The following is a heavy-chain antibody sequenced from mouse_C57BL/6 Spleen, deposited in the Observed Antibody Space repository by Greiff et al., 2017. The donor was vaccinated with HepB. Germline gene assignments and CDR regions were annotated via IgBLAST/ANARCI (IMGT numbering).Heavy chain of an antibody. D-gene: IGHD1-1*01. J-gene: IGHJ4*01. CDR3: ARKTNYYGSSSYYYAMDY. CDR2: IYPGDGDT. CDR1: GYAFSSSW. Sequence: QVQLQQSGPELVKPGASVKISCKASGYAFSSSWMNWVKQRPGKGLEWIGRIYPGDGDTNYNGKFKGKATLTADQSSSTAYMQLSSLTSEDSAVYFCARKTNYYGSSSYYYAMDYWGQGTSVTVSS. V-gene: IGHV1-82*01.